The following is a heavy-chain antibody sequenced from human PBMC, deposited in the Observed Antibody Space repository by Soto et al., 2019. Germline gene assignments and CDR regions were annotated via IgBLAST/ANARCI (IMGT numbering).Heavy chain of an antibody. D-gene: IGHD3-3*01. CDR3: ARARGAIFGVVIRTWFDP. J-gene: IGHJ5*02. V-gene: IGHV4-4*02. CDR1: GGSISSSNC. CDR2: IYPNGST. Sequence: QVQLQESGPGLAKPSGTLSLTCAVSGGSISSSNCWRWVRQSPRKGLEWVGEIYPNGSTNYNPSLKSRVTLSVDKSTNQFSLELRSVTASDTAVYYCARARGAIFGVVIRTWFDPWGQGTLGTVSS.